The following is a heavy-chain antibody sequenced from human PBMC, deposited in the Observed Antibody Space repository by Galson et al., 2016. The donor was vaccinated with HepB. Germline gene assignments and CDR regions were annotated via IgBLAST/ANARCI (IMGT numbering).Heavy chain of an antibody. CDR1: GFIVSNNY. J-gene: IGHJ4*02. V-gene: IGHV3-53*01. Sequence: SLRLSCAASGFIVSNNYMNWVRQAPGKGLEWVSVIYSSGSTYYADSVKGRFTPSRDNSKNKLYLQMNSLRAEDTAVYYCARGHVAGNAASDDWGQGTLVIVSS. D-gene: IGHD6-19*01. CDR3: ARGHVAGNAASDD. CDR2: IYSSGST.